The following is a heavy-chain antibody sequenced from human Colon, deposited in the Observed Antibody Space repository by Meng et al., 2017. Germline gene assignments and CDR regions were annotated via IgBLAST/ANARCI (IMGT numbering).Heavy chain of an antibody. Sequence: QVRRVQSGAEVKKPGASVKVSCKASGYSFTTYAMHWVRQAPGQRLEWMGWINAGNGNTKYSEKFQSRVTITRDTAASTAYMELSSLRSEDTAVYYCARTGCSSSSCYDYWGQGTLVTVSS. CDR2: INAGNGNT. V-gene: IGHV1-3*01. CDR1: GYSFTTYA. CDR3: ARTGCSSSSCYDY. J-gene: IGHJ4*02. D-gene: IGHD2-2*01.